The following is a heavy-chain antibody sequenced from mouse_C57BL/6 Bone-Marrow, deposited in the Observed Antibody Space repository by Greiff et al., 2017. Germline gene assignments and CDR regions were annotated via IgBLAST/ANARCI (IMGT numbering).Heavy chain of an antibody. V-gene: IGHV6-3*01. CDR1: GFTFSNYW. D-gene: IGHD1-1*01. Sequence: EVKLEESGGGLVQPGGSMKISCVASGFTFSNYWMNWVRQSPEKGLEWVAQIRLKSDNYATHYAEYVKGGFNISRDDSKSSVYLQMNNLRAEDTGIYYCTEDYYVRGFAYWGQGTLVTVSA. CDR2: IRLKSDNYAT. J-gene: IGHJ3*01. CDR3: TEDYYVRGFAY.